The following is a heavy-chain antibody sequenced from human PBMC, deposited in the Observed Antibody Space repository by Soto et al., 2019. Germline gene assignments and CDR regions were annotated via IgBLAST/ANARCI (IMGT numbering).Heavy chain of an antibody. V-gene: IGHV3-30-3*01. Sequence: GGSLRLSCAASGFTFSSYAMHWVRQAPGKGLEWVAVISYDGSNKYYADSVKGRFTISRDNSKNTLYLQMNSLRAEDTAVYYCAKDLITVAAMACFDYWGQGTLVTVSS. J-gene: IGHJ4*02. CDR3: AKDLITVAAMACFDY. CDR1: GFTFSSYA. CDR2: ISYDGSNK. D-gene: IGHD5-18*01.